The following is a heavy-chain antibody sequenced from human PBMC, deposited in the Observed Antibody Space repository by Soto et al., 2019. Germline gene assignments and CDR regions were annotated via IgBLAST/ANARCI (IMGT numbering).Heavy chain of an antibody. CDR2: ISYDGSQK. J-gene: IGHJ6*02. D-gene: IGHD1-26*01. CDR1: GFTFSSYG. Sequence: GGSLRLSCAASGFTFSSYGMHWVRQAPGKGLEWVALISYDGSQKYYADSVKGRFTTSRDNSKNTLYLQMNSLRAEDTAVFYCAKDLVGGVRYYYGMDVWGQGTTVTVSS. CDR3: AKDLVGGVRYYYGMDV. V-gene: IGHV3-30*18.